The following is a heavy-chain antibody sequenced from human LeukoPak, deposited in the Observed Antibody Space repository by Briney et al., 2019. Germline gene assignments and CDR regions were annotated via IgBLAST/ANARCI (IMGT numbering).Heavy chain of an antibody. CDR2: IYYSGST. D-gene: IGHD5-12*01. J-gene: IGHJ4*02. CDR1: GGSISSSSYY. CDR3: ARESPVVATSHFDY. Sequence: PSETLSLTCTVSGGSISSSSYYWGWIRQPPGKGLEWIGSIYYSGSTYYNPSLKSRVTISVDTSKNQFSLKLSSVTAADTAVYYCARESPVVATSHFDYWGQGTLVTVSS. V-gene: IGHV4-39*07.